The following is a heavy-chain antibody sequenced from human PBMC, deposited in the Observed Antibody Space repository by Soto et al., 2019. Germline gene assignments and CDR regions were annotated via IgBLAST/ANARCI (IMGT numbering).Heavy chain of an antibody. J-gene: IGHJ4*02. V-gene: IGHV3-72*01. D-gene: IGHD5-18*01. CDR3: AISPGYSYGLYYFDY. Sequence: EVQLVESGGGLVQPGGSLRLSCAASGFTFSDHYMDWVRQAPGKGLEWVGRTRNKANSYTTEYAASVKGRFTITRDDSKNSLYLQMDSLKTEETAVYYCAISPGYSYGLYYFDYWGQGTLVTVSS. CDR1: GFTFSDHY. CDR2: TRNKANSYTT.